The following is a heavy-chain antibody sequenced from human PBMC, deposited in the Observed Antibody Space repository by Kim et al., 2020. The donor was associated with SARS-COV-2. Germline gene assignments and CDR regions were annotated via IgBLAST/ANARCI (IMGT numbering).Heavy chain of an antibody. CDR2: IKSKTDGGTT. CDR3: TTLLRYFDWLAGKYYCRFMDV. CDR1: GFTFSNAW. J-gene: IGHJ6*02. V-gene: IGHV3-15*01. Sequence: GGSLRLSCAASGFTFSNAWMSWVRQAPGKGLEWVGRIKSKTDGGTTDYAAPVKGRFTISRDDSKNTMYLQMNSLKTEDTAVYYCTTLLRYFDWLAGKYYCRFMDVGPQGNAVTVSS. D-gene: IGHD3-9*01.